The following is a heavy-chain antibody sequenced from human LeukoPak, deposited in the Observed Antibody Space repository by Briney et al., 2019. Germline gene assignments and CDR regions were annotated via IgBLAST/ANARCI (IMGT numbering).Heavy chain of an antibody. Sequence: GGSLRLSCAASGFTFSRSWMTWVRQAPGKGLEWAANIKLDGSEKYYVDSVKGRFTISRDNAKNSLYLQVNSLRAEDTAVYYCARYCGGDCYKPHDAFDIWGQGTMVIVSS. J-gene: IGHJ3*02. D-gene: IGHD2-21*02. CDR2: IKLDGSEK. CDR3: ARYCGGDCYKPHDAFDI. CDR1: GFTFSRSW. V-gene: IGHV3-7*05.